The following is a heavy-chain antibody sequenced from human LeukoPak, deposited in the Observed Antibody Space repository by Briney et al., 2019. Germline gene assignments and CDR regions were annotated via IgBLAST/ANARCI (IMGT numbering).Heavy chain of an antibody. CDR1: GDIFSGNSVT. J-gene: IGHJ4*02. Sequence: SQTLSLTCAISGDIFSGNSVTWNWIRQSPSRGLEWLGRTYYRSKWYNDYAVSVKSRITINPDTSKNQFSLQLNSVTPEDTAVYYCTREAVVGYSDYWGQGILVTVSS. CDR3: TREAVVGYSDY. D-gene: IGHD6-13*01. V-gene: IGHV6-1*01. CDR2: TYYRSKWYN.